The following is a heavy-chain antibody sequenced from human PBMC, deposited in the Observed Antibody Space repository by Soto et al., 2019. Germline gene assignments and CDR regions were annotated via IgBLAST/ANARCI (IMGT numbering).Heavy chain of an antibody. V-gene: IGHV3-30-3*01. D-gene: IGHD3-9*01. CDR1: GFTFSSYA. Sequence: QVQLVESGGGVVQPGRSLRLSCAASGFTFSSYAMHWVRQAPGKGLEWVAVISYDGSNKYYADSVKGRFTISRDNSKNTLYLQMNSLRAEDTAVYYCARVARPSYYYILTGYYDWFDPWGQGTLVTFSS. CDR3: ARVARPSYYYILTGYYDWFDP. CDR2: ISYDGSNK. J-gene: IGHJ5*02.